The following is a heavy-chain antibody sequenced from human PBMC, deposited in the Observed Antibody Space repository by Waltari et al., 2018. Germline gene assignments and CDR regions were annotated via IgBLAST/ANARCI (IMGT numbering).Heavy chain of an antibody. Sequence: EVQLVESGGGLVQPGGSLRLSCAASGFTFSSYWMSWVRQAPGKGLEWVANKKQDGSGKYFVDSGKGRFTISRDNAKNSLYLQMNSLIAEDTAVYYCARGGYSYGYWYFDLWGRGTLVTVSS. V-gene: IGHV3-7*01. CDR2: KKQDGSGK. J-gene: IGHJ2*01. CDR1: GFTFSSYW. CDR3: ARGGYSYGYWYFDL. D-gene: IGHD5-18*01.